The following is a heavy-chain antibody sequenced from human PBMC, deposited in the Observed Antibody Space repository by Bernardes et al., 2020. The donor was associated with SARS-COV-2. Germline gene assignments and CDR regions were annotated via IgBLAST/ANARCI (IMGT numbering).Heavy chain of an antibody. CDR1: GFTFDDYP. V-gene: IGHV3-43*01. D-gene: IGHD5-18*01. J-gene: IGHJ4*02. Sequence: GGSLRLSRAASGFTFDDYPMHWVRQAPGKGLEWVSLITGDGGSTYYADSVKGRFTISRDNSKNSLYLQMNSLRTEDTALYYCAKDIHRQGSGVTAGDYWGQGTLVTVSS. CDR2: ITGDGGST. CDR3: AKDIHRQGSGVTAGDY.